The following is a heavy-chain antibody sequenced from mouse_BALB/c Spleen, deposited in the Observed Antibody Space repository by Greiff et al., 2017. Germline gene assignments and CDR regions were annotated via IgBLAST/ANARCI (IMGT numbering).Heavy chain of an antibody. CDR2: IDPANGNT. V-gene: IGHV14-3*02. CDR3: ARYQYGNYPY. CDR1: GFNIKDTY. J-gene: IGHJ3*01. Sequence: EVQLVESGAELVKPGASVKLSCTASGFNIKDTYMHWVKQRPEQGLEWIGRIDPANGNTKYDPKFQGKATITADTSSNTAYLQLSSLTSEDTAVYYCARYQYGNYPYWGQGTLVTVSA. D-gene: IGHD2-10*02.